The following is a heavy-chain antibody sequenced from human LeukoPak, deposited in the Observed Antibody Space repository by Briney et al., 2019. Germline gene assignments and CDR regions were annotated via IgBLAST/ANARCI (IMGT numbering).Heavy chain of an antibody. J-gene: IGHJ5*02. V-gene: IGHV5-51*01. CDR1: GYTFTTYW. D-gene: IGHD2-2*01. CDR3: ARGDIVVIPAAAYNWFDP. CDR2: IYPGDSDT. Sequence: GESLKISCKGSGYTFTTYWLGWVRRVPGKGLEWMGIIYPGDSDTRHSPSFQGQVTISADKSINTAYLQWSSLKASDTAMYYCARGDIVVIPAAAYNWFDPWGQGTLVTVSS.